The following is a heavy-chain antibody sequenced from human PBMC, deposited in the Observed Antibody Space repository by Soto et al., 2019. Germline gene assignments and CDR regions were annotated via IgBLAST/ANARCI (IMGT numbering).Heavy chain of an antibody. D-gene: IGHD3-10*01. CDR3: TREGSAPYYYYGMDA. Sequence: GAPVKGSCEARGVSFTTYGISCVRQAPREGLEWLGWINTHNGNTNYAQNLQGRVFMTADTSTNTAYMELRSLRSDDTAIYYCTREGSAPYYYYGMDAWGQGTTVTVSS. CDR1: GVSFTTYG. V-gene: IGHV1-18*01. J-gene: IGHJ6*02. CDR2: INTHNGNT.